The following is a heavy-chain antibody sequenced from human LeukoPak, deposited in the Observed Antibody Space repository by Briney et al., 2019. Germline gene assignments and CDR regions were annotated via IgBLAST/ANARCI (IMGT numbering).Heavy chain of an antibody. V-gene: IGHV4-59*13. Sequence: SETLSLTCTVSGGSISSYYWSWIRQPPGKGLEWIGYIYYSGSTNYNPSLKSRVTISVDTSKNQFSLKLSSVTAADTAVYYCARGGIPGFDYWGQGPLVTVSS. CDR3: ARGGIPGFDY. CDR1: GGSISSYY. D-gene: IGHD3-16*01. J-gene: IGHJ4*02. CDR2: IYYSGST.